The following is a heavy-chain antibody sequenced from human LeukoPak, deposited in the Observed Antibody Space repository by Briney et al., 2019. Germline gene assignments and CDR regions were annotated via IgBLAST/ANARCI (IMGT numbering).Heavy chain of an antibody. CDR1: GYTLTELS. CDR2: FDPEDGET. CDR3: ATGGIAAAGNYFDY. J-gene: IGHJ4*02. D-gene: IGHD6-13*01. V-gene: IGHV1-24*01. Sequence: RASVKVSYKVSGYTLTELSMHWVRQAPGKGLEWMGGFDPEDGETIYAQKFQGRVTMTEDTSTDTAYMELSSLRSEDTAVYYCATGGIAAAGNYFDYWGQGTLVTVSS.